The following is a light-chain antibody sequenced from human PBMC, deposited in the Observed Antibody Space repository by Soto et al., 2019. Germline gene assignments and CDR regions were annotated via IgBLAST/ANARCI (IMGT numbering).Light chain of an antibody. Sequence: EIVLTQSPATLSLSPGERATLSCRASQSVRSYLAWYQQKPGQAPRLLIYDASNRATGIPARFSGSGSGTDFTLTISSLEPEDFAVYYCQQRSSWPLTFGGGTKVELK. V-gene: IGKV3-11*01. CDR3: QQRSSWPLT. CDR1: QSVRSY. CDR2: DAS. J-gene: IGKJ4*01.